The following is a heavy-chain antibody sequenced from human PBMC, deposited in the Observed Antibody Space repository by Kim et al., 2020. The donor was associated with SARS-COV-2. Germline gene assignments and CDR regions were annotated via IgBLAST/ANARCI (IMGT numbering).Heavy chain of an antibody. Sequence: GGSLRLSCAASGFPFSSYGMHWVRQAPGKGLEWVAVIWYDGSNKYYADSVKGRFTISRDNSKNTLYLQMNSLRAEDTAVSYCARVSDGCVPTSMVYYSS. V-gene: IGHV3-33*01. CDR3: ARVSDGCVPTSMVYYSS. CDR2: IWYDGSNK. J-gene: IGHJ6*01. D-gene: IGHD3-10*01. CDR1: GFPFSSYG.